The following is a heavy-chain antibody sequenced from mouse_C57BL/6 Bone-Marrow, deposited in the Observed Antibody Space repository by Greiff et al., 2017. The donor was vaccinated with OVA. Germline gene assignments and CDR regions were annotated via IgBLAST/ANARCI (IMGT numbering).Heavy chain of an antibody. Sequence: EVQRVESGGGLVQPKGSLKLSCAASGFSFNTYAMNWVRQAPGKGLEWVARIRSKSNNYATYYADSVKDRFTISRDDSESMLYLQMNNLKTEDTAMDYCVAAYGSSLGFAYWGQGTLVTVSA. J-gene: IGHJ3*01. CDR2: IRSKSNNYAT. CDR3: VAAYGSSLGFAY. D-gene: IGHD1-1*01. CDR1: GFSFNTYA. V-gene: IGHV10-1*01.